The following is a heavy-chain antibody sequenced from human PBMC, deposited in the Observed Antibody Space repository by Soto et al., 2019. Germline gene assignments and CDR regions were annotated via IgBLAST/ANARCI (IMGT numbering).Heavy chain of an antibody. CDR2: IYYSGST. Sequence: PSEALSLTCTFSGGSIISYYWSWIRQPPGKGLEWIGYIYYSGSTNYNPSLKSRVTISVDTSKNQFSLKLSSVTAADTAVYYCARLWGWFGDYWGQGTLVTVS. CDR3: ARLWGWFGDY. CDR1: GGSIISYY. V-gene: IGHV4-59*08. J-gene: IGHJ4*02. D-gene: IGHD3-10*01.